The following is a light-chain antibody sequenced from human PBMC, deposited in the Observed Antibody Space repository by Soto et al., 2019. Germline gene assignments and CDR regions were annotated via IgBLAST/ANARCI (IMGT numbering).Light chain of an antibody. CDR3: QQYKYWRATWT. CDR2: GAS. V-gene: IGKV3-15*01. CDR1: QSVSSN. J-gene: IGKJ1*01. Sequence: EIVMTQSPATLSVSPGERATLSCRASQSVSSNLAWYQQKPGQAPRLLIYGASTRATGIPARFSGSGSGTEFTLTISILQSEDFAVYYCQQYKYWRATWTFGQGTKVEIK.